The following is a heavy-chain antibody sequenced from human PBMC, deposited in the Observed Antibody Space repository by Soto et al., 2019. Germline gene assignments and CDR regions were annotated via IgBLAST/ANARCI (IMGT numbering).Heavy chain of an antibody. J-gene: IGHJ4*02. D-gene: IGHD4-17*01. Sequence: PGGSLRLSCAASGFTFSSYSMNWVRQAPGKGLEWVSYVSSSSSTIYYADSVKGRFTISRDNAKNSLYLQMNSLRAEDTAVYYCARDAHMTTVNQLDYWGQGTLVTVSS. V-gene: IGHV3-48*01. CDR1: GFTFSSYS. CDR2: VSSSSSTI. CDR3: ARDAHMTTVNQLDY.